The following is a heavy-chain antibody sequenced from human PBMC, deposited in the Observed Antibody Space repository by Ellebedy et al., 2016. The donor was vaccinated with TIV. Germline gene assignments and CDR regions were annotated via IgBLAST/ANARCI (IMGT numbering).Heavy chain of an antibody. CDR3: ARMDRGYTYGFDY. CDR2: ISTSSSYI. J-gene: IGHJ4*02. D-gene: IGHD5-18*01. Sequence: GESLKISCAASGFTFSSYSMNWVRQAPGKGLEWVSSISTSSSYIYYADSVKGRFTISRDNAKNSLYVQMNSLRAEDTAVYYCARMDRGYTYGFDYWGQGTLVTVSS. CDR1: GFTFSSYS. V-gene: IGHV3-21*01.